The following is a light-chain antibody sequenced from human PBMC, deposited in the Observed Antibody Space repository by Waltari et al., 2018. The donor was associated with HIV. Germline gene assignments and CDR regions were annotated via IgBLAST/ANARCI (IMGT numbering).Light chain of an antibody. CDR1: QSLLHSNGYNY. V-gene: IGKV2-28*01. CDR3: MQVLQAPLT. J-gene: IGKJ4*02. CDR2: LGS. Sequence: DIVLTQSPLSLPVTPGESASISCKSSQSLLHSNGYNYLEWYLQKPGQSPQLLIYLGSDRASGVPDRFSGGGSGTYFTLKISRVEPEDVGVYYCMQVLQAPLTFGGGTQLEI.